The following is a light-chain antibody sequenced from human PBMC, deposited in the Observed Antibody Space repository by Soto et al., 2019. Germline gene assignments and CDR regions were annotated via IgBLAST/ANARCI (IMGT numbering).Light chain of an antibody. V-gene: IGKV1-33*01. J-gene: IGKJ1*01. CDR1: QDISNY. Sequence: DIQMTQSPSSLSASVGDRVTITCQARQDISNYLNWYQQKPGKAPKLLIYDASNLETGVPARFSGSGSGTDFPFAISSLQPEDIATHYWRQYDKLPETLGQGTKVEI. CDR3: RQYDKLPET. CDR2: DAS.